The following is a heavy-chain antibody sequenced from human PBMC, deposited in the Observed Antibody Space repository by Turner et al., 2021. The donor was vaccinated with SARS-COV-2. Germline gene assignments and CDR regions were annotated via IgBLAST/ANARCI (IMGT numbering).Heavy chain of an antibody. Sequence: QVQLVASGGGVVQPGRSLRLSCAASGFTFSSYAMHWVRQAPGKGLEWVAVISYDRNNKYYADSVKGRFTISRDNSKNTLYLQMNSLRAEDTAVYYCARDGYSSSSIGYNWFDPWGQGTLVTVSS. CDR3: ARDGYSSSSIGYNWFDP. J-gene: IGHJ5*02. CDR1: GFTFSSYA. CDR2: ISYDRNNK. D-gene: IGHD6-6*01. V-gene: IGHV3-30-3*01.